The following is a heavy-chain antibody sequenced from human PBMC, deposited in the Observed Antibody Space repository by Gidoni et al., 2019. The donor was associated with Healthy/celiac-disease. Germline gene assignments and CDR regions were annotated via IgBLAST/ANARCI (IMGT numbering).Heavy chain of an antibody. CDR3: ARGHSSGYIDY. CDR1: GFTFSSYA. Sequence: QVQLVESVRGVVQPGRSLRLSCAASGFTFSSYAMHWVRQAPGKGLEWVAVISYDGSNKYYADSVKGRFTISRDNSKNTLYLQMNSLRAEDTAVYYCARGHSSGYIDYWGQGTLVTVSS. D-gene: IGHD3-22*01. V-gene: IGHV3-30*01. CDR2: ISYDGSNK. J-gene: IGHJ4*02.